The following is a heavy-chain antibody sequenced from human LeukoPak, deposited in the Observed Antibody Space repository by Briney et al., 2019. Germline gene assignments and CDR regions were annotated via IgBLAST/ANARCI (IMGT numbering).Heavy chain of an antibody. CDR1: GFIFSKAW. Sequence: GGSLRLSCATSGFIFSKAWMSWVRQAPGKGLEWVGRIKSETDGGTTDYAAPVKGRFAISRDDSKNTLYLQMNSLKTEDTAVYYCVIDNLDQSGWLGYFQHWGQGTLVTVSS. CDR2: IKSETDGGTT. J-gene: IGHJ1*01. D-gene: IGHD6-19*01. V-gene: IGHV3-15*01. CDR3: VIDNLDQSGWLGYFQH.